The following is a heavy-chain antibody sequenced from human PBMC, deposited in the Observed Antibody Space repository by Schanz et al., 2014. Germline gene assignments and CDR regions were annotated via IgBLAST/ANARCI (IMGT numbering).Heavy chain of an antibody. J-gene: IGHJ2*01. CDR2: LNPKSGGQ. D-gene: IGHD6-6*01. V-gene: IGHV1-2*02. CDR3: ARAGQDFEYSSLSPIWYFDL. CDR1: GNTFTGYY. Sequence: QVQWVKSEAEVKKPGASVRVSCKASGNTFTGYYMNWVRQAPGQGLGWMGWLNPKSGGQNYAQKFKGGVTITRDTSISTAYMAMSRLRSDDTAVYYCARAGQDFEYSSLSPIWYFDLWGRGTLVTVSS.